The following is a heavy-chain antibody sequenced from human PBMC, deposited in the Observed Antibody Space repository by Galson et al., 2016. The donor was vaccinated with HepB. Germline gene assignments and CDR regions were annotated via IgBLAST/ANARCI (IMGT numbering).Heavy chain of an antibody. CDR2: IYPGDSDI. D-gene: IGHD6-19*01. Sequence: QSGAEVKKPGESLKISCKGSGYGFTKYWNAWVRQMPGKGLEWMGLIYPGDSDIRYSPSSQGQVTISADKSINTAYLQWSSLKASDTATYYCARMSTVSQWLADYWGQGTLVTVSS. J-gene: IGHJ4*02. V-gene: IGHV5-51*03. CDR3: ARMSTVSQWLADY. CDR1: GYGFTKYW.